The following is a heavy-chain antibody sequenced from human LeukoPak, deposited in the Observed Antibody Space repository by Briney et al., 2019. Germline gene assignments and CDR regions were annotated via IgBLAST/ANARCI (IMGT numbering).Heavy chain of an antibody. J-gene: IGHJ5*02. CDR3: ARGLKRRGWFDP. CDR1: GYTFTSYD. CDR2: MSPNSGNT. Sequence: ASVKVSCKASGYTFTSYDINWVRQATGQGLEWMGWMSPNSGNTGYAQKFQGRVTMTRNTSISTAYMELSSLRSEDTAVYYCARGLKRRGWFDPWGQGTLVTVSS. V-gene: IGHV1-8*01.